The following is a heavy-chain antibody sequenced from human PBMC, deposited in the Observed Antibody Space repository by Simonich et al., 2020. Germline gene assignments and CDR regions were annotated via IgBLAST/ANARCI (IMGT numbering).Heavy chain of an antibody. CDR2: INNSGSH. V-gene: IGHV4-34*01. J-gene: IGHJ4*02. Sequence: QVQLQQWGAGLLKPSETLSLTCAVYGGSFSGYYWSWIRQPPGKGLEWIGEINNSGSHTYNPSLKGRVTISVDTSKNQFSLKLSSVTAADTAVYYCARHLQLGPFDYWGQGTLVTVSS. CDR1: GGSFSGYY. D-gene: IGHD1-1*01. CDR3: ARHLQLGPFDY.